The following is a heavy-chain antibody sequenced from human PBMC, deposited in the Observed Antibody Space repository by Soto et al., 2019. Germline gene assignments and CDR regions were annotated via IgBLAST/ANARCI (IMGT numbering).Heavy chain of an antibody. CDR1: GFSFSSYN. V-gene: IGHV3-21*01. Sequence: EVQVVESGGGLVKPGGSLRLSCAASGFSFSSYNMNWLRQAPGQGLEWVSSISSSSTYIYYADSVKGRFTISRDNARNSLYLQRLSLRAEDTAAYYCERDPTSYCSRSASCEKQQTNRFDPWCQGSLVTV. CDR2: ISSSSTYI. D-gene: IGHD1-26*01. J-gene: IGHJ5*02. CDR3: ERDPTSYCSRSASCEKQQTNRFDP.